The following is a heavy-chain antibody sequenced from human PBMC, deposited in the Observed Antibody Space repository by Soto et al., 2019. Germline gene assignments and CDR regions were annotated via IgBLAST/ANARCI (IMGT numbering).Heavy chain of an antibody. V-gene: IGHV3-74*01. Sequence: EVQLVESGGGLVQPGGSLRLSCAASGFTFSSYWMHWVRQAPGKGLVWVSRINSDGSSTSYADSVKGRVTISRDNAKNTLYLHMNSLRAEDTAVYYCASPILRPEDYYGMDVWGQGTTVTVSS. CDR2: INSDGSST. CDR1: GFTFSSYW. J-gene: IGHJ6*02. D-gene: IGHD5-12*01. CDR3: ASPILRPEDYYGMDV.